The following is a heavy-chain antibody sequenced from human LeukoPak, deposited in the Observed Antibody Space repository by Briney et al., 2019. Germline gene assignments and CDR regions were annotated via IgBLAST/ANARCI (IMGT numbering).Heavy chain of an antibody. J-gene: IGHJ6*03. D-gene: IGHD3-3*01. CDR3: ATENYDFWSGYGTYYMDV. V-gene: IGHV1-69*01. CDR1: GGTFSSYA. CDR2: IIPIFGTA. Sequence: SVKVSCKASGGTFSSYAISWVRQAPGQGLEWMGGIIPIFGTANYAQKYQGRVTITADESTSTAYMELSSLRSEDTAVYYCATENYDFWSGYGTYYMDVWGKGTTVTVSS.